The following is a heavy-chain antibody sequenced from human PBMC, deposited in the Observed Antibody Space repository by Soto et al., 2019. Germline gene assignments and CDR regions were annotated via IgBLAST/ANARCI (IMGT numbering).Heavy chain of an antibody. D-gene: IGHD4-17*01. CDR2: IWYDGSNK. J-gene: IGHJ4*02. V-gene: IGHV3-33*01. Sequence: ESGGGVVQPGRSLRLSCAASGFTFSSYGMHWVRQAPGKGLEWVAVIWYDGSNKYYADSVKGRFTISRDNSKNTLYLQMNSLRAEDTAVYYCARDSRYGGNSSGFDYWGQGTLVTVSS. CDR1: GFTFSSYG. CDR3: ARDSRYGGNSSGFDY.